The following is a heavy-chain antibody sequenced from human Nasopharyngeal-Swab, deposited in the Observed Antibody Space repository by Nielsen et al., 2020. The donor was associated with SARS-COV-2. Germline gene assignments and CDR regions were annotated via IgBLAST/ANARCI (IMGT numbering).Heavy chain of an antibody. CDR3: ARGRYNTF. CDR2: IRMTDSVV. Sequence: GESLKISCAASGFTFSTYHMNWVRQAPGKGLEWISNIRMTDSVVFYADSVRGRFTISRDNARNTLYLQMNSLSAEDTAIYYCARGRYNTFWGQGTQVTVSS. V-gene: IGHV3-48*03. D-gene: IGHD1-14*01. CDR1: GFTFSTYH. J-gene: IGHJ4*02.